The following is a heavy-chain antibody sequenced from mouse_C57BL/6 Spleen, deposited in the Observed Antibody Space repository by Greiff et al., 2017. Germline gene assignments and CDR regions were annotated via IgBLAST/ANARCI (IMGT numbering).Heavy chain of an antibody. CDR1: GYAFSSSW. V-gene: IGHV1-82*01. CDR2: IYPGDGDT. CDR3: ASYGRVFDY. Sequence: QVQLQQSGPELVKPGASVKISCKASGYAFSSSWMNWVKQRPGKGLEWIGRIYPGDGDTNYNGKFKGKATLTADKSSSTAYMQLSSLTSEDSAVYCCASYGRVFDYWGQGTTLTVSS. J-gene: IGHJ2*01. D-gene: IGHD1-1*01.